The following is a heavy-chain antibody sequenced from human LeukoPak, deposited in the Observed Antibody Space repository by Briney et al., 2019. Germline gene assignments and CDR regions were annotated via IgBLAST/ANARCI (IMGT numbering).Heavy chain of an antibody. Sequence: GGSLRLSCAASGFTFSRYSMNWVRQAPGKGLEWVSSISSSSSYIFYTDSVKGRFTISRDNAKNSLYLRMNSLRAEDSAVYYCARDGAVGATGDYFDYWGQGTLVTVSS. CDR3: ARDGAVGATGDYFDY. CDR1: GFTFSRYS. V-gene: IGHV3-21*01. J-gene: IGHJ4*02. D-gene: IGHD1-26*01. CDR2: ISSSSSYI.